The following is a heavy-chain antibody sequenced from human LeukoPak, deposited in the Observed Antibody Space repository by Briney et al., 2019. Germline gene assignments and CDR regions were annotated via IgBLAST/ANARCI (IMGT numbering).Heavy chain of an antibody. D-gene: IGHD1-26*01. V-gene: IGHV4-38-2*02. CDR2: VYHNGET. CDR1: GYSISTNYY. J-gene: IGHJ6*03. CDR3: VTPRSWELSDMAV. Sequence: SETLSLTCTVSGYSISTNYYCAWIRQSPGTGLEWIGSVYHNGETYYNPSLKSRVIISVDTSKNEFSLRLTSVTAADTAVYYCVTPRSWELSDMAVWGKGTTVIVSS.